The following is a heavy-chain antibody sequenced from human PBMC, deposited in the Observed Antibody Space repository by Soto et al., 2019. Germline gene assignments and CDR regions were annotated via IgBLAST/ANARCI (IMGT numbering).Heavy chain of an antibody. D-gene: IGHD2-15*01. CDR2: INAGNGNT. Sequence: ASVKVSCKAYGYTFTSYAMHWVRQAPGQRLEWMGWINAGNGNTKYSQKFQGRVTITRDTSASTAYMELSSLRSEDTAVYYCARDLGYALPDYWGQGTLVTVSS. J-gene: IGHJ4*02. CDR3: ARDLGYALPDY. V-gene: IGHV1-3*01. CDR1: GYTFTSYA.